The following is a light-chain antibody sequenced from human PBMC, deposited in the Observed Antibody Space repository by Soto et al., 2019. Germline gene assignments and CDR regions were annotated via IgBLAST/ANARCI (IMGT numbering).Light chain of an antibody. CDR2: SAS. CDR3: QQYNNWPRT. CDR1: QSVSSD. Sequence: EIVMTQSPATLSVSPGERATLSCRASQSVSSDLAWYHQKPGQAPRLLIYSASTRATGIPARFSGSGSGTEFTLTINSLQSEDFAVYYCQQYNNWPRTFGQGTMVDIK. J-gene: IGKJ1*01. V-gene: IGKV3-15*01.